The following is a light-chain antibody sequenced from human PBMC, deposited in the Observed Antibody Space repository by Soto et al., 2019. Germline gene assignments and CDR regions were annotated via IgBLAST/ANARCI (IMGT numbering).Light chain of an antibody. CDR3: SSYTSSSTPWV. Sequence: QSALTQPASVSGSPGQSITISCTGTSSDVGGYNYVSWYQQHPGKAPKLMIYEVSTRPSGVSNRFSGSKSGNTASLTISGLQAEDEADYYCSSYTSSSTPWVFGGETNFTVL. J-gene: IGLJ3*02. V-gene: IGLV2-14*01. CDR2: EVS. CDR1: SSDVGGYNY.